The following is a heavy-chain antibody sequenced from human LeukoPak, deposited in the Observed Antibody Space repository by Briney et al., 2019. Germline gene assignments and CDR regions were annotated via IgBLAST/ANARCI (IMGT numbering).Heavy chain of an antibody. D-gene: IGHD3-9*01. Sequence: GGSLRLSCTASGFTFGDYAMSWVRQAPGKGLEWVGFIRSKAYGETTEYAESVKGRFTISRYDSKSIAYLQMNSLKTEDTAVYYCTRDSHSRSYDILTGYYNPDYYYMDVWGKGTTVTVSS. CDR3: TRDSHSRSYDILTGYYNPDYYYMDV. J-gene: IGHJ6*03. CDR2: IRSKAYGETT. CDR1: GFTFGDYA. V-gene: IGHV3-49*04.